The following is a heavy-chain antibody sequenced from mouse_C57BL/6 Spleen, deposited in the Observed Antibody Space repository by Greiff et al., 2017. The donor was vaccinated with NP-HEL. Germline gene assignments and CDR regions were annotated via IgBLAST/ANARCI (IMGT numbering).Heavy chain of an antibody. CDR2: IYPGDGDT. D-gene: IGHD1-1*01. V-gene: IGHV1-82*01. J-gene: IGHJ2*01. Sequence: QVQLQQSGPELVKPGASVKISCKASGYAFSSSWMNWVKQRPGKGLEWIGRIYPGDGDTNYNGKFKGKATLTADKSSSTAYMQLSSLTSEDSAVYFCARGGYGSSPYYFDYWGQGTTLTVSS. CDR1: GYAFSSSW. CDR3: ARGGYGSSPYYFDY.